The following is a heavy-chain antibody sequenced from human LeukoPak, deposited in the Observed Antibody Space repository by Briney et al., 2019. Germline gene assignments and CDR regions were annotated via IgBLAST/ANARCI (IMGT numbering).Heavy chain of an antibody. CDR2: VYTSGST. D-gene: IGHD3-22*01. CDR3: ARGQYYYDSSGYYWNDAFDI. V-gene: IGHV4-4*07. Sequence: SETLSLTCTVSGGSISSYYWSWIRQPAGKGLERIGRVYTSGSTNYNPSLKSRVTMSVDTSKNQFSLKLSSVTAADTAVYYCARGQYYYDSSGYYWNDAFDIWGQGTMVTVSS. CDR1: GGSISSYY. J-gene: IGHJ3*02.